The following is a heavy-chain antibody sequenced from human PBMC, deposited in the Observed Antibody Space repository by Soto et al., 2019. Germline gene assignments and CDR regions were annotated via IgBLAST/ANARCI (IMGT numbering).Heavy chain of an antibody. J-gene: IGHJ2*01. V-gene: IGHV4-34*01. D-gene: IGHD3-16*01. CDR1: GGSFSGYY. Sequence: PEETLSLTCAVYGGSFSGYYWSWIRQPPGKGLEWIGEINHSGSTNYNPSLKSRVTISVDTSKNQFSLKLSSVTAAYTAAYYCARGFRRAYWYFDLWGRCTLVTVSS. CDR3: ARGFRRAYWYFDL. CDR2: INHSGST.